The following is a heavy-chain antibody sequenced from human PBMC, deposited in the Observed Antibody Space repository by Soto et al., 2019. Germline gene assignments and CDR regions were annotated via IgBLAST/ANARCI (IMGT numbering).Heavy chain of an antibody. CDR3: ARGVVSRGYFDY. CDR1: GFTFSDHY. Sequence: EVQLAESGGGLVQPGGSLRLSCAASGFTFSDHYMDWVRQAPGKGLEWVGRSRDKVHSHTTEYAASVKGRFTISRGHSENSLYLQMNRLKTDDTAVYYCARGVVSRGYFDYWGQGTLVTVSS. D-gene: IGHD5-12*01. CDR2: SRDKVHSHTT. J-gene: IGHJ4*02. V-gene: IGHV3-72*01.